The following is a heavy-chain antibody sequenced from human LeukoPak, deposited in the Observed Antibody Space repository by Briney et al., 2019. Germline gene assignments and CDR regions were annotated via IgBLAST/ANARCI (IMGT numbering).Heavy chain of an antibody. CDR1: GGSVSSGSYY. Sequence: PSETLSLTCTVSGGSVSSGSYYWSWTRQPPGKGLEWHGYIYYSGSTNYNPSLRSRVTISVDTSKDQLSLKLSSVTAADTAVYYCARIVPYNYGYIDYWGQGTLVTVSS. CDR3: ARIVPYNYGYIDY. J-gene: IGHJ4*02. CDR2: IYYSGST. V-gene: IGHV4-61*01. D-gene: IGHD5-18*01.